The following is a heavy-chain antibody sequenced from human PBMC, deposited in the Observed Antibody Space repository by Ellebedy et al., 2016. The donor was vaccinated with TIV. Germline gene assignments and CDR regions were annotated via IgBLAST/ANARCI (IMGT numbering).Heavy chain of an antibody. Sequence: ASVKVSXXASGYTFTSYYMHWVRQAPGQGLEWMGIINPSGGSTSYAQKFQGRVTITRDTSTSTVYMELSSLRSEDTAVYYCATPGAYCSSTSCSKDYWGQGTLVTVSS. CDR2: INPSGGST. V-gene: IGHV1-46*01. CDR3: ATPGAYCSSTSCSKDY. J-gene: IGHJ4*02. D-gene: IGHD2-2*01. CDR1: GYTFTSYY.